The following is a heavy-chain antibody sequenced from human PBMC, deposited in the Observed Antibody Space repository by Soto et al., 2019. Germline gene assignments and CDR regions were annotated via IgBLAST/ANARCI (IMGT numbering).Heavy chain of an antibody. CDR2: INPNSGGT. Sequence: ASVKVSCEASGYTFTGYYMHWVRQAPGQGLEWMGWINPNSGGTNYAQKFQGWVTMTRDTSISTAYMELSRLRSDDTAVYYCERGLSMLRGVHYMDVWGKGTTVTVSS. CDR3: ERGLSMLRGVHYMDV. D-gene: IGHD3-10*01. J-gene: IGHJ6*03. CDR1: GYTFTGYY. V-gene: IGHV1-2*04.